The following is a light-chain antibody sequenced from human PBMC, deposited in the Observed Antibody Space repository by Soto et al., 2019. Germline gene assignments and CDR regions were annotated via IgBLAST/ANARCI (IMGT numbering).Light chain of an antibody. CDR1: QSISDW. J-gene: IGKJ1*01. CDR3: QQSNDYPT. Sequence: DIQMTQSPSTLSASVGDRVTIICRASQSISDWLAWYQQKPGKAPKLLIYKASNLETGVPSRFSGSGSGSEFALTISSLQPDDFATYFCQQSNDYPTFGQGTKVEIK. CDR2: KAS. V-gene: IGKV1-5*03.